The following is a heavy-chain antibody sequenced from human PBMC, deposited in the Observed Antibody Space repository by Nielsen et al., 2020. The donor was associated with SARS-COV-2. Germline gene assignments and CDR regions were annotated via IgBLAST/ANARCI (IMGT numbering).Heavy chain of an antibody. V-gene: IGHV3-21*01. Sequence: GESLKISCAASGFSLRSSSMNWVRQAPGKGLEWVSSISDTGTYMHFADSVSGRFTISRDSAKNSLYLQMDRLKVEDTAVYFCARDQVAAAGNFYFDSWGQGTLVTVSS. CDR3: ARDQVAAAGNFYFDS. CDR1: GFSLRSSS. J-gene: IGHJ4*02. CDR2: ISDTGTYM. D-gene: IGHD6-13*01.